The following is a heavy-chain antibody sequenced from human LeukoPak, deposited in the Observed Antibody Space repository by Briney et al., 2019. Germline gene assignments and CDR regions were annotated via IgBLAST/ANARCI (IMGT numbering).Heavy chain of an antibody. CDR1: GFTVSSNY. Sequence: GVAVRLSCAVSGFTVSSNYMSWVRQAPGKGLEWVSVIYSGTNTYYADSVKGRFIISRDNPKTMLYLQMNSLRAEDTAVYYCARVASGTLDYWGQGTLVTVSS. D-gene: IGHD6-25*01. J-gene: IGHJ4*02. CDR2: IYSGTNT. V-gene: IGHV3-53*01. CDR3: ARVASGTLDY.